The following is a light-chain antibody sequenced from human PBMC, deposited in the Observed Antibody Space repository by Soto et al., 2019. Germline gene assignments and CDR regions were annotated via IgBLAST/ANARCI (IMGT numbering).Light chain of an antibody. Sequence: SVLTQPASGSGAPGQSSTISCTGTSSDVGGYNYVSWYQQHPGKAPKLMIYDVSNRPSGVSNRFSGSKSGNTASLTISGLQAEDEADYYCSSYTSSSTPYVFGTGTKVTVL. CDR2: DVS. V-gene: IGLV2-14*01. CDR1: SSDVGGYNY. J-gene: IGLJ1*01. CDR3: SSYTSSSTPYV.